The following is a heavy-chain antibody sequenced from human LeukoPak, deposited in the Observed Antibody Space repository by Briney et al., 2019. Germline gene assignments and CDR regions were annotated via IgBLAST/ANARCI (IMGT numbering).Heavy chain of an antibody. CDR3: ARTSARGSYSIDY. J-gene: IGHJ4*02. Sequence: SETLSLTCAVYGGSFSGYYWSWIRQPPGKGLEWIGEINHSRSINYNSPLKSRVTISVDTSKNQFSLKLSSVTAADTAVYYCARTSARGSYSIDYWGQGTLVTVSS. CDR1: GGSFSGYY. D-gene: IGHD1-26*01. CDR2: INHSRSI. V-gene: IGHV4-34*01.